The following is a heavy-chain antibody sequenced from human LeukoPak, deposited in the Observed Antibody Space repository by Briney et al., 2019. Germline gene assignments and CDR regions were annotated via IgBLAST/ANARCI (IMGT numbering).Heavy chain of an antibody. V-gene: IGHV3-30-3*01. CDR1: GFTFSSYA. Sequence: GRSLRLSCAASGFTFSSYAMHWVRQAPDKGLQWLALTSDDGSAKYYADSVKGRFTISRDNSQNTLYLQMNSLRADETAIYYCARAPGGFHGDYSPIAYWGQGTLVTVSS. J-gene: IGHJ4*02. CDR2: TSDDGSAK. CDR3: ARAPGGFHGDYSPIAY. D-gene: IGHD4-17*01.